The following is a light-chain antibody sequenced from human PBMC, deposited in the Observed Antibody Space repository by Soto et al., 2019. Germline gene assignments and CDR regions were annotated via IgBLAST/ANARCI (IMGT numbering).Light chain of an antibody. V-gene: IGKV3-15*01. J-gene: IGKJ5*01. CDR2: GAS. CDR1: QSVSNN. CDR3: QQYNNWPPFT. Sequence: ELVMTQSPVTLSVSPGERATLSCRASQSVSNNLAWYQQKPDQAPSSLIYGASTRATGIPARFSGSRSGTEFTLTISRLQSEDFAVYYCQQYNNWPPFTFGQGTRLEIK.